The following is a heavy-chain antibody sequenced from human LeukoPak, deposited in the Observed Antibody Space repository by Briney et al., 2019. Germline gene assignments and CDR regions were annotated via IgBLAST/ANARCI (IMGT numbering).Heavy chain of an antibody. J-gene: IGHJ5*02. CDR3: AKDLIAAAGTGNWFDP. CDR1: GFTFNSYG. Sequence: GGSLRLSCVASGFTFNSYGVHWVRQAPGKGLERVAFIRYDGNNKYYADSVKGRFTISRDNSKKTLYLQMGSLRAEDTAMYYCAKDLIAAAGTGNWFDPWGQGTLVTVSS. V-gene: IGHV3-30*02. CDR2: IRYDGNNK. D-gene: IGHD6-13*01.